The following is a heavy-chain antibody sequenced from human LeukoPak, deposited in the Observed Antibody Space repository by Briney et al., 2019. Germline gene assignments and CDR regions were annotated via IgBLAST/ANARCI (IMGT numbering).Heavy chain of an antibody. CDR1: GGSFSGYY. Sequence: KPSETLSLTCAVYGGSFSGYYWSWIRQPPGKGLEWIGEINHSGSTNYNPSLKSRVTISVDTSKNQFSLKLSSVTAADTAVYYCARGGFSYGSPDAFDIWGQGTMVTVSS. CDR2: INHSGST. CDR3: ARGGFSYGSPDAFDI. D-gene: IGHD5-18*01. J-gene: IGHJ3*02. V-gene: IGHV4-34*01.